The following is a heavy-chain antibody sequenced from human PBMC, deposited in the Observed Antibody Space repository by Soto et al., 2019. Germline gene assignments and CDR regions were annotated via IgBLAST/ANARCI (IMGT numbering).Heavy chain of an antibody. V-gene: IGHV3-53*01. J-gene: IGHJ4*02. CDR1: GFTVSNNY. D-gene: IGHD2-2*01. Sequence: GGSLRLSCAVSGFTVSNNYMSWVRQAPGKGLGGVSVIYSGGYTAYGDSVKGRFTISRDNSKNTLYLQMNSLRAEDTAVYYCVKDGDSISSNKPLDYWGQGTLVTVSS. CDR3: VKDGDSISSNKPLDY. CDR2: IYSGGYT.